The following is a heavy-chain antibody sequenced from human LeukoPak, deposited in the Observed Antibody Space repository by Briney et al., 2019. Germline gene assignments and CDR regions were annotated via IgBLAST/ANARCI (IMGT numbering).Heavy chain of an antibody. V-gene: IGHV3-11*01. CDR2: ISSSGSTI. Sequence: TGGSLRLSCAASGFTVSSNYMTWIRQAPGKGVEWVSYISSSGSTIYYADSVKGRFTISRGNAKNSLYLQMNSLRVEDTAVYYCAREPYYDSSGYCLDYWGQGTLVTVSS. J-gene: IGHJ4*02. D-gene: IGHD3-22*01. CDR1: GFTVSSNY. CDR3: AREPYYDSSGYCLDY.